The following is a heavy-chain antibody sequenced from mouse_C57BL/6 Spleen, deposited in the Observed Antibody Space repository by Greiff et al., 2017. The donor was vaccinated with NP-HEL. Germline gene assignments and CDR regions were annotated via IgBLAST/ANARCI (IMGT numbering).Heavy chain of an antibody. CDR1: GYTFTDYE. CDR3: TRSIITTVVYFDY. J-gene: IGHJ2*01. Sequence: VQLQQSGAELVRPGASVTLSCKASGYTFTDYEMHWVKQTPVHGLEWIGAIDPETGGTAYNQKFKGKAILTADKSSSTAYMELRSLTSEDSAVYYCTRSIITTVVYFDYWGQGTTLTVSS. CDR2: IDPETGGT. D-gene: IGHD1-1*01. V-gene: IGHV1-15*01.